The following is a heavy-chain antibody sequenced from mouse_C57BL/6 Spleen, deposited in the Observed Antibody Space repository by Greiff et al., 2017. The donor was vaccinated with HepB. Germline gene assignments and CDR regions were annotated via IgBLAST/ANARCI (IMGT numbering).Heavy chain of an antibody. D-gene: IGHD1-1*01. CDR3: ARGGYYGSSFYWYCDV. Sequence: EVQGVESGGGLVKPGGSLKLSCAASGFTFSSYAMSWVRQTPEKRLEWVATISDGGSYTYYPDNVKGRFTISRDNAKNNLYLQMSHLKSEDTAMYYCARGGYYGSSFYWYCDVWGTGTTVTVSS. CDR2: ISDGGSYT. J-gene: IGHJ1*03. CDR1: GFTFSSYA. V-gene: IGHV5-4*01.